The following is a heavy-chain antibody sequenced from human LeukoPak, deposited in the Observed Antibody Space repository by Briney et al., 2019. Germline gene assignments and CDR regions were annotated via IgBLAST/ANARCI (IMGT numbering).Heavy chain of an antibody. D-gene: IGHD1-26*01. CDR3: AREVGGGATNYFDY. Sequence: PGGSLRLSCAASGFTVSRNYMSWVRQAPGKGLEWVSVIYSADSAYYADSVRGRFTISRDNSKNTLYLQMNSLRADDTAVYYCAREVGGGATNYFDYWGQGTLVIVSS. V-gene: IGHV3-53*01. CDR1: GFTVSRNY. CDR2: IYSADSA. J-gene: IGHJ4*02.